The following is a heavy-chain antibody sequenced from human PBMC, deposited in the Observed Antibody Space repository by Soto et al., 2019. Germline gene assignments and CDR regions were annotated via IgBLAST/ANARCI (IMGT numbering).Heavy chain of an antibody. CDR1: GGSLSSSNYY. J-gene: IGHJ5*02. CDR2: IDYSGRT. Sequence: QLQLQESGPGLVKPSATLSLTCIVSGGSLSSSNYYWGWIRQSPGKGLEWIASIDYSGRTYYGPSLKSRVHVSVDMSRIHCSLKLTSVTAADSAMYYCARDSTIRDGAGNFLPQGYWCDPWGQGALVIVSS. CDR3: ARDSTIRDGAGNFLPQGYWCDP. V-gene: IGHV4-39*02. D-gene: IGHD2-15*01.